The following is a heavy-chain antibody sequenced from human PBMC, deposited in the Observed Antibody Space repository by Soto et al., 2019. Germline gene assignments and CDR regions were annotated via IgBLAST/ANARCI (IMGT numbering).Heavy chain of an antibody. CDR3: ARERAVGIAVALNWFCP. CDR1: GFTFSSYS. Sequence: EVQLVESGGGLVQPGGSLRLSCAASGFTFSSYSMNWVRQAPGKGLEWVSYISSSSSTIYYADSVKGRFTISRDNAKNSLYLQMTSLRDEDTAVYYCARERAVGIAVALNWFCPRGQGTLVTVSS. V-gene: IGHV3-48*02. D-gene: IGHD6-19*01. J-gene: IGHJ5*02. CDR2: ISSSSSTI.